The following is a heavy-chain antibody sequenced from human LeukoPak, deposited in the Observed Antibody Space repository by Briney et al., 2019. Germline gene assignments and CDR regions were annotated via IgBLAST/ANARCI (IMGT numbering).Heavy chain of an antibody. CDR2: IYYSGST. D-gene: IGHD4-17*01. V-gene: IGHV4-39*07. Sequence: SETLSLTCTVSGGSISSSSYYWGWIRQPPGKGLEWIGSIYYSGSTYYNPSLKSRVTISVDTSKNQFSLKLSSVTAADTAVYYCARVGATVTTYTYDYWGQGTLVTVSS. J-gene: IGHJ4*02. CDR1: GGSISSSSYY. CDR3: ARVGATVTTYTYDY.